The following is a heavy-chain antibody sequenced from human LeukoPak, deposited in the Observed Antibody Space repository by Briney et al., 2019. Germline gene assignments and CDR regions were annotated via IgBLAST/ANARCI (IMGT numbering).Heavy chain of an antibody. V-gene: IGHV3-66*04. D-gene: IGHD4-23*01. Sequence: GGSLRLSCAASGFTFSDYSMNWVRQAPGKGLEWVSVIYSGGSTYYADSVKGRFTISRDNSKNTLYLQMNSLRAEDTAVYYCAGQYGGNSHYYYYYGMDVWGQGTTVTVSS. CDR2: IYSGGST. CDR1: GFTFSDYS. J-gene: IGHJ6*02. CDR3: AGQYGGNSHYYYYYGMDV.